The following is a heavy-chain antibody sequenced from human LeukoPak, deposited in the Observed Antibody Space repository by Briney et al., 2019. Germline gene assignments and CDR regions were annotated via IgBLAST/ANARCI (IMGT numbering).Heavy chain of an antibody. V-gene: IGHV3-23*01. CDR1: GFTFSSYS. CDR2: LSDSGYGT. D-gene: IGHD3-10*01. J-gene: IGHJ4*02. Sequence: PGGSLRLSCVASGFTFSSYSMNWVRQAPGKGLEWVSGLSDSGYGTYYADSVKGRFTISRDNSKNTLYLQMNSLRAEDTAVYYCAKDTRGLKPYYFDHWGQGIMVTVSS. CDR3: AKDTRGLKPYYFDH.